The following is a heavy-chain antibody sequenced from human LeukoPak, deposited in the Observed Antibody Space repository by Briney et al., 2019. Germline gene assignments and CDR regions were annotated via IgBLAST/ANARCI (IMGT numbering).Heavy chain of an antibody. D-gene: IGHD5-12*01. CDR3: ARQGTIVAGTLGTTFDY. V-gene: IGHV5-51*01. CDR1: GYSFTNYW. CDR2: IYPGDSDT. J-gene: IGHJ4*02. Sequence: GESLKISCKASGYSFTNYWIGWVRQLPGKGLEWMGIIYPGDSDTKYSPSLQGQVTISADKSINPAYLQWSSLRASDTAMYYCARQGTIVAGTLGTTFDYWGQGTLLTVSS.